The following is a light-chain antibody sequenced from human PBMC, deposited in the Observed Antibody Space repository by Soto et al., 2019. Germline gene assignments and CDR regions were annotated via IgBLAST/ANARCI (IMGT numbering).Light chain of an antibody. Sequence: QSVLTQPPSAYGTLGQSVTISCSGSRSNIGTDPVQWYQQFPGTAPKLIIYRNDQRPPGVPDRFSGSKSGTSDSLAISGLQAEDEDVYHCATWEDTVFGQVFGGGTKLTVL. CDR1: RSNIGTDP. CDR3: ATWEDTVFGQV. CDR2: RND. V-gene: IGLV1-44*01. J-gene: IGLJ3*02.